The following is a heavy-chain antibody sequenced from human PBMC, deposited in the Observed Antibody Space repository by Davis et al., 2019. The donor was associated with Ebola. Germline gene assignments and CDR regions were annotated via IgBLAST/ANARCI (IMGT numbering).Heavy chain of an antibody. CDR3: ARGGGYSYGYWVDY. J-gene: IGHJ4*02. D-gene: IGHD5-18*01. CDR1: GFTFSNAW. V-gene: IGHV4-34*01. Sequence: ESLKISCAASGFTFSNAWMSWIRQPPGKGLEWIGEINHSGSTNYNPSLKSRVTISVDTSKNQFSLKLSSVTAADTAVYYCARGGGYSYGYWVDYWGQGTLVTVSS. CDR2: INHSGST.